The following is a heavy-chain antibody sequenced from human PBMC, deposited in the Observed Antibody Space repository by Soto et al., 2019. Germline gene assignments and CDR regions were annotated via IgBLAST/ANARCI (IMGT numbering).Heavy chain of an antibody. D-gene: IGHD5-12*01. V-gene: IGHV3-9*01. CDR3: AKVMNGYVCDF. Sequence: EVQLVESGGGLVQPGRSLRLSCAASGFTFDDYAMHWVRQAPGKGLEWVSGISWNSGSLDYADSVKGRFTVSRDNAKNSLYLQMNSLRAEDTALYYCAKVMNGYVCDFWGQGALVSVSS. CDR1: GFTFDDYA. J-gene: IGHJ4*02. CDR2: ISWNSGSL.